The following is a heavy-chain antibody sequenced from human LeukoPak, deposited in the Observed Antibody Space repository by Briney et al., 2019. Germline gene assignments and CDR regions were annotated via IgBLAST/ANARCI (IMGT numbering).Heavy chain of an antibody. CDR3: ARDSGWGSFDY. J-gene: IGHJ4*02. Sequence: GGSLRLSCAASGFTFSSYSMNWVRQAPGKGLEWVSSISSSSSYIYYADSVKGRFTISGDNAKNSLYLQMNSLRAEDTAVYYCARDSGWGSFDYWGQGTLVTVSS. D-gene: IGHD6-19*01. V-gene: IGHV3-21*01. CDR1: GFTFSSYS. CDR2: ISSSSSYI.